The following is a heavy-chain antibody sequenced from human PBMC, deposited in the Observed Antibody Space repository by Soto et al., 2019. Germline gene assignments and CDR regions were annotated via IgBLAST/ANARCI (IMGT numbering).Heavy chain of an antibody. Sequence: QVQLVQSGAEEKKPGDSVKVSCKASGYTFTSHAMHWGRQAPGQRLEWMGWINAGNGNTKYSQKFKGRVTITTDTSASTSYMALSSLRSEDTAVYYCARDGIAAAGTSWFDPWGHGTLVTVSS. CDR3: ARDGIAAAGTSWFDP. V-gene: IGHV1-3*05. J-gene: IGHJ5*02. D-gene: IGHD6-13*01. CDR2: INAGNGNT. CDR1: GYTFTSHA.